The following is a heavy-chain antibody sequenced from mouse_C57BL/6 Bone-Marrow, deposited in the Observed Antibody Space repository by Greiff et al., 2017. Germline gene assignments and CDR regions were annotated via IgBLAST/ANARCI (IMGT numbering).Heavy chain of an antibody. J-gene: IGHJ4*01. V-gene: IGHV14-4*01. CDR3: TRFLYAMDY. CDR2: FDPENGDT. Sequence: VQLQQSGAELVRPGASVKLSCTASGFNIKDDYMHWVKQRPEQGLEWIGWFDPENGDTAYASKFQGKATITADTSSNTAYLQLSSLTSEDTAVYYCTRFLYAMDYWGQGTSVTVSS. CDR1: GFNIKDDY.